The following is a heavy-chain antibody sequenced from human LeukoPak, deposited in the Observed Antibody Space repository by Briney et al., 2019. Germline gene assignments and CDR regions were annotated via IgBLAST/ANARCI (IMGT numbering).Heavy chain of an antibody. V-gene: IGHV5-51*01. Sequence: GESLKISCQGSGYSFTSYWIGWVRQMPGKGLEWMGVIYPGDSDTRYSPSFQGQVSISADKSITTAYLQWSSLKASDTAIYYCARQTGYGRSWYGADYWGQGTMVTVSS. CDR1: GYSFTSYW. J-gene: IGHJ4*02. CDR2: IYPGDSDT. D-gene: IGHD6-19*01. CDR3: ARQTGYGRSWYGADY.